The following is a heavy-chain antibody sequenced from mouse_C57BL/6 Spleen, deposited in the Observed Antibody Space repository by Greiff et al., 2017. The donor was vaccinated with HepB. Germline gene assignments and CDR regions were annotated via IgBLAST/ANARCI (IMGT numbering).Heavy chain of an antibody. CDR2: IYPGSGNT. CDR3: AGDYYGSSSWFAY. CDR1: GYTFTDYY. Sequence: QVQLQQSGAELVRPGASVKLSCKASGYTFTDYYINWVKQRPGQGLEWIARIYPGSGNTYYNEKFKGKATLTAEKSSSTAYMQLSSLTSEDSAVYFCAGDYYGSSSWFAYWGQGTLVTVSA. D-gene: IGHD1-1*01. J-gene: IGHJ3*01. V-gene: IGHV1-76*01.